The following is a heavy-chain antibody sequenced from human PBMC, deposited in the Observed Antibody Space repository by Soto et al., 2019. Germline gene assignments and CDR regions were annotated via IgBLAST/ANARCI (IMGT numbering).Heavy chain of an antibody. J-gene: IGHJ5*02. CDR2: ISSSSSYI. CDR1: GFRISIYS. Sequence: GVSKRVSCTASGFRISIYSRNWVRQTTGKGLEWVSSISSSSSYIYYADSVKGRFTISRDNAKNSLYLQMNSLRAEDTAVYYCARARDIVLVPAAMINWFDPWGQGTLVTVS. D-gene: IGHD2-2*01. V-gene: IGHV3-21*01. CDR3: ARARDIVLVPAAMINWFDP.